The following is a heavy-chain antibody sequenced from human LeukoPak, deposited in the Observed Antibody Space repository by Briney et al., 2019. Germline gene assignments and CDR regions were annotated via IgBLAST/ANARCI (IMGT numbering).Heavy chain of an antibody. J-gene: IGHJ5*02. CDR2: VNRDGSST. V-gene: IGHV3-74*01. D-gene: IGHD2-2*02. Sequence: PGGSLRLSCAASGFTFSSYWMHWVRQAPGKGLVWVSRVNRDGSSTNYADSVKGRFTISRGNAKNTVYLQMNSLRAEDTAVYYCARVDCSSTSCYIWFDPWGQGTLVTVSS. CDR3: ARVDCSSTSCYIWFDP. CDR1: GFTFSSYW.